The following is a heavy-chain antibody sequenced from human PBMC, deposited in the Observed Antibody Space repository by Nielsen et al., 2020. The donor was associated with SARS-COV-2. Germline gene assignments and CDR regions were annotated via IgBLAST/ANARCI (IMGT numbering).Heavy chain of an antibody. J-gene: IGHJ4*02. CDR1: GFSLSTPGMC. Sequence: SGPTLVKPTQTFTLTCTFSGFSLSTPGMCVSWIRQPPGKALEWLARIDWDYAEYYSTSLKTRLTISRDTSENQVVLTLTNVDPGDTATYFCARVTAIGTSYFDSWGRGILVSVPS. CDR3: ARVTAIGTSYFDS. V-gene: IGHV2-70*11. CDR2: IDWDYAE. D-gene: IGHD1/OR15-1a*01.